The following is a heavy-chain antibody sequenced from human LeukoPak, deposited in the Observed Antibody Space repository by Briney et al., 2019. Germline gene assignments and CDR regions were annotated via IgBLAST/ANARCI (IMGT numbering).Heavy chain of an antibody. CDR2: IYYSGST. J-gene: IGHJ4*02. D-gene: IGHD1-26*01. CDR1: GGSISGYY. Sequence: PSETLSLTCTVSGGSISGYYWSWIRQPPGKGLEWIGYIYYSGSTNYNPPLKSRVTISVDTSKNQFSLKLSSVTAADTAVYYCAGGGTTTLYDYWGQGTLVTVSS. CDR3: AGGGTTTLYDY. V-gene: IGHV4-59*01.